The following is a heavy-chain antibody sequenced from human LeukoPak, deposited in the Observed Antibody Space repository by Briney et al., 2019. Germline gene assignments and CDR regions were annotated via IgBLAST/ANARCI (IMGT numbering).Heavy chain of an antibody. D-gene: IGHD3-16*01. V-gene: IGHV4-59*01. CDR1: GGSISNYY. CDR3: ARLWDRWGKYYLDY. Sequence: PSETLSLTCTVSGGSISNYYWSWIRQPPGKGLEWIGYIYYSGSTNYNPSLKSRVTISVDTSKNQFSLKLSSVTAADTAVYFCARLWDRWGKYYLDYWGQGTLVTVSS. CDR2: IYYSGST. J-gene: IGHJ4*02.